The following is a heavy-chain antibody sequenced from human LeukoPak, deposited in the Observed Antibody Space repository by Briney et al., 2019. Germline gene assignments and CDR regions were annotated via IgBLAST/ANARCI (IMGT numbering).Heavy chain of an antibody. J-gene: IGHJ4*02. CDR1: GFTFSSYA. V-gene: IGHV3-23*01. CDR2: ISGSAGST. Sequence: GGSLRLSCAASGFTFSSYAMSWVRQAPGNGLEWVSAISGSAGSTYYADSVKGRFTISRDNSKNALYLQMNSLRAEDTAVYYCAKRPPYSSSWTVFDYWGQGTLVTVSS. D-gene: IGHD6-13*01. CDR3: AKRPPYSSSWTVFDY.